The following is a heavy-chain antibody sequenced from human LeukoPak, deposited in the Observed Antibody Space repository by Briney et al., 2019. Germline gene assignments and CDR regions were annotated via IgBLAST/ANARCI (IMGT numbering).Heavy chain of an antibody. CDR2: INPDSGDT. J-gene: IGHJ5*02. D-gene: IGHD3-10*01. V-gene: IGHV1-2*02. Sequence: ASVKVSCKASGYTFTGYYLHWVRQAPGQGLEWMGWINPDSGDTNYLQKFQGRVTMTRDTSISTAYMELSRLRSDDTAVYYCARDLLGGSGTFDPWGQGTLVTVSS. CDR1: GYTFTGYY. CDR3: ARDLLGGSGTFDP.